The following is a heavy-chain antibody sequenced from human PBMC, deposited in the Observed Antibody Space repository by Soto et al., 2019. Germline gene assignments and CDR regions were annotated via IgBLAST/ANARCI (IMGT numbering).Heavy chain of an antibody. J-gene: IGHJ5*02. V-gene: IGHV1-3*01. CDR3: ARGRPPIVGVHAAGTGRAGGQRLDP. D-gene: IGHD1-26*01. CDR1: GYTFTSYA. Sequence: QVQLVQSGAEVKQPGASVKVSCKASGYTFTSYAMHWVRQAPGQRLEWMGWINAGNGNTKYSQKFQGRVTITRDTSASTAYMDLSSLRSEDTAVYYCARGRPPIVGVHAAGTGRAGGQRLDPWGQGTLVTASS. CDR2: INAGNGNT.